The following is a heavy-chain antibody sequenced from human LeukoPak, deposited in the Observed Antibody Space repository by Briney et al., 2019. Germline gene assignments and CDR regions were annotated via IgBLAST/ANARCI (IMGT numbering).Heavy chain of an antibody. D-gene: IGHD6-19*01. J-gene: IGHJ5*02. CDR3: AKDQYSSGWTGYLFDL. Sequence: PGGSLRLSCAASGFTFINYGMSWVRQAPGKGLEWVSRISGSGGITYYADSVKGRLTISRDNSKNTLYLQMNSLRAEDKAVYYCAKDQYSSGWTGYLFDLWGQGTLVTVSS. V-gene: IGHV3-23*01. CDR1: GFTFINYG. CDR2: ISGSGGIT.